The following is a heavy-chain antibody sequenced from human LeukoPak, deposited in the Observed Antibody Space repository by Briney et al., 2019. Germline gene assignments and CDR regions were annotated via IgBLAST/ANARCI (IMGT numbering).Heavy chain of an antibody. V-gene: IGHV3-48*01. Sequence: PGGSLRLSCAASGFTFSSYAMSWVRQAPGKGLEWVSYISSSSSTISYSDSVKGRFTISRDNAKNSLYLQTNSLRAEDTAVYYCARADCSGDSCFGYWGQGTLVTVSS. CDR2: ISSSSSTI. D-gene: IGHD2-15*01. CDR3: ARADCSGDSCFGY. CDR1: GFTFSSYA. J-gene: IGHJ4*02.